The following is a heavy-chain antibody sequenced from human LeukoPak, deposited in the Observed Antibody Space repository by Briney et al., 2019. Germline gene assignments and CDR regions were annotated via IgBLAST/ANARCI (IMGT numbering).Heavy chain of an antibody. CDR2: INPSGGST. Sequence: ATVKVSCKTSGYTFTSYYIHWVRQAPGQGLEWMGIINPSGGSTTYAQKYQGRVTMTRDTSTSTVYMELSSLSSEDTAVFYCTRARSYSNFNFDYWGQGTLVTVSS. J-gene: IGHJ4*02. CDR1: GYTFTSYY. CDR3: TRARSYSNFNFDY. D-gene: IGHD4-4*01. V-gene: IGHV1-46*01.